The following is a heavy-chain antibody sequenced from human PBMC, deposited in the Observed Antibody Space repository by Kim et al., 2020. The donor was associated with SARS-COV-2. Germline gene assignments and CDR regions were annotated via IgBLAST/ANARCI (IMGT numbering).Heavy chain of an antibody. Sequence: GGSLRLSCAASGFTFSSYAMSWVRQAPGKGLEWVSAISGSGGSTYYADSVKGRFTISRDNSKNTLYLQMNSLRAEDTAVYYCAKVILAVPAAIGAFDYWGQGTLVTVSS. CDR2: ISGSGGST. CDR1: GFTFSSYA. D-gene: IGHD2-2*02. J-gene: IGHJ4*02. V-gene: IGHV3-23*01. CDR3: AKVILAVPAAIGAFDY.